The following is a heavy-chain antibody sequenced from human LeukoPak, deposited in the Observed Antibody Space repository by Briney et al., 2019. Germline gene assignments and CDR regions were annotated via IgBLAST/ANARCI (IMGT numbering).Heavy chain of an antibody. D-gene: IGHD2-15*01. CDR2: IHSGGNA. Sequence: PGGSLRLSCAASGFTVSSTYMSWVRQAPGKGLEWVSVIHSGGNAYYADSLKGRFTISRDNSKNTLYLQMNSLRAEDTAVYYCAKQLGYCSDGSCYFPYWGQGTLVTVSS. J-gene: IGHJ4*02. V-gene: IGHV3-53*01. CDR3: AKQLGYCSDGSCYFPY. CDR1: GFTVSSTY.